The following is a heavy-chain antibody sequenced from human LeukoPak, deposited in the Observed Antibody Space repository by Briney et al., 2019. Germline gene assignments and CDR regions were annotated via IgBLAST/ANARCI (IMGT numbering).Heavy chain of an antibody. V-gene: IGHV3-23*01. J-gene: IGHJ4*02. D-gene: IGHD1-26*01. Sequence: GGSLRLSCAASGFTFNTYAMSWVRQAPGKGLEWVSAISGSGGSTYYADSVKGRFTISRDNSKNTLYLQMNSLRAEDTAVYYCAKGGRSGVFDYWGQGTLVTVSS. CDR2: ISGSGGST. CDR1: GFTFNTYA. CDR3: AKGGRSGVFDY.